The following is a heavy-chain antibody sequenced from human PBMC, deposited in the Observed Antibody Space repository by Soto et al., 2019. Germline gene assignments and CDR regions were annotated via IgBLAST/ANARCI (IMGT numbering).Heavy chain of an antibody. V-gene: IGHV3-48*01. D-gene: IGHD3-22*01. CDR2: ISSSSSTI. J-gene: IGHJ4*02. Sequence: EVQLVESGGGLVQPGGSLRLSCAASGFTFSSYSMNWVRQAPGKGLEWVSYISSSSSTIYYADSVKGRFTSSRDNAKNSLDLQMNSLRGEDRAVYYWARGRLYDSSGYYDYWGQGTLVTVSS. CDR1: GFTFSSYS. CDR3: ARGRLYDSSGYYDY.